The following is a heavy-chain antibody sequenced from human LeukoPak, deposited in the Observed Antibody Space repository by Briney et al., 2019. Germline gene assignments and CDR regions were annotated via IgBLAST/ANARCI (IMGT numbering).Heavy chain of an antibody. CDR3: ARGSLIVVVIPSNWFDP. V-gene: IGHV4-34*01. D-gene: IGHD3-22*01. J-gene: IGHJ5*02. Sequence: SETLSLTCAVYGGSFSGYYWSWIRQPPGKGLEWIGEINHSGSTNYNPSLKSRVTISVDTSKNRFSLKLSSVTAADTAVYYCARGSLIVVVIPSNWFDPWGQGTLVTVSS. CDR1: GGSFSGYY. CDR2: INHSGST.